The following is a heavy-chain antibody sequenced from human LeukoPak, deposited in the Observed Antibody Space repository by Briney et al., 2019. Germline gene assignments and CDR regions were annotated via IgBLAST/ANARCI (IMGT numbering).Heavy chain of an antibody. CDR1: GDSTSSSTYY. Sequence: SETLSLTCTVSGDSTSSSTYYWDWIRQAPGKGLEWIGNIYDSVTTHYNPSLKSRITISGDTSKNQFSLTLNSVTAADTAIYYCATHRRSGSGGSENAFEIWGQGTMVTVSS. J-gene: IGHJ3*02. CDR2: IYDSVTT. D-gene: IGHD5-12*01. V-gene: IGHV4-39*01. CDR3: ATHRRSGSGGSENAFEI.